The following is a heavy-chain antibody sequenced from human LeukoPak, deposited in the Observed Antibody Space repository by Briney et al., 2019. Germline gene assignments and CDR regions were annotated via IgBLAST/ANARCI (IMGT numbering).Heavy chain of an antibody. J-gene: IGHJ5*02. V-gene: IGHV3-66*01. Sequence: GGSLRLSCAASGXXVXXXYXXWXXXAPGXGLXXVSXIYSGGSTYYAXSVKGRFTISRDNSKNTLYLQMNSLRAEDTAVYYCXRGNWDVAAALDPWGQGTLVTVSS. CDR2: IYSGGST. CDR1: GXXVXXXY. CDR3: XRGNWDVAAALDP. D-gene: IGHD6-13*01.